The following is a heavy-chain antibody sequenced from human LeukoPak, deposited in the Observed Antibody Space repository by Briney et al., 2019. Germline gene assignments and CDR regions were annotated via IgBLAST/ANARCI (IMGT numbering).Heavy chain of an antibody. Sequence: ASVKVSCKASGYTFTGYYMHWERQAPGQGLEWMGWINPNSGGTNYAQKFQGRVTMTRDTSISTAYMELSRLRSDDTAVYYCASPNYSNYYYYGMDVWAKGPRSPSP. V-gene: IGHV1-2*02. CDR3: ASPNYSNYYYYGMDV. J-gene: IGHJ6*02. CDR2: INPNSGGT. CDR1: GYTFTGYY. D-gene: IGHD4-4*01.